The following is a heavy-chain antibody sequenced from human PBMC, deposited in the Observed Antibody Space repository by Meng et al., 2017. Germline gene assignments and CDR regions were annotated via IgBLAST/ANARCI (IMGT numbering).Heavy chain of an antibody. Sequence: QVRLVVSGGGLGQPGRSLRLSFAASGFTFSSNAMHWVRQAPGKGLEWVAVISYDGSNKYYADSVKGRFTISRDNSKNTLYLQMNSLRAEDTAVYYCASMGYWGQGTLVTVSS. CDR1: GFTFSSNA. J-gene: IGHJ4*02. D-gene: IGHD3-10*01. V-gene: IGHV3-30*01. CDR3: ASMGY. CDR2: ISYDGSNK.